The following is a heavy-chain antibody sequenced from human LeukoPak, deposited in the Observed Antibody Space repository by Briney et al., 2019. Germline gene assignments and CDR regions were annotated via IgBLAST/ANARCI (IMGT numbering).Heavy chain of an antibody. CDR1: GGTFSSYA. J-gene: IGHJ3*02. V-gene: IGHV1-69*05. Sequence: VASVKVFCKASGGTFSSYAISWVRQAPGQGLEWMGGIIPIFGTANYAQKFQGRVTITTDESTSTAYMELSSLRSEDTAVYYCASPSIARRAHDAFDIWGQGTMVTVSS. CDR2: IIPIFGTA. CDR3: ASPSIARRAHDAFDI. D-gene: IGHD6-6*01.